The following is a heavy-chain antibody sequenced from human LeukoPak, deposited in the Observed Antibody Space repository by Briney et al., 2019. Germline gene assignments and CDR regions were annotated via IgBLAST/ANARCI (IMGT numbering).Heavy chain of an antibody. D-gene: IGHD3-9*01. CDR3: ARGGRYDILTGYNHFDY. J-gene: IGHJ4*02. CDR1: GFTFADYG. CDR2: ISWNSGTI. Sequence: GRSLRLSCAASGFTFADYGLHWVRQAPGKGLEWDSGISWNSGTIAYADSVKGRFTISRDNAKNSLYLQMNSLRAEDTALYYCARGGRYDILTGYNHFDYWGQGTLVTVTS. V-gene: IGHV3-9*01.